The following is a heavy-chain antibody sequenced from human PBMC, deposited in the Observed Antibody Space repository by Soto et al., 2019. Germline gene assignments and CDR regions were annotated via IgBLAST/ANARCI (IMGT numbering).Heavy chain of an antibody. CDR3: AKEFGGQQLETHPFDD. CDR2: ISGSGGST. D-gene: IGHD6-13*01. J-gene: IGHJ4*02. V-gene: IGHV3-23*01. CDR1: GFTFSSYA. Sequence: GGSLRLSCAASGFTFSSYAMSWVRQAPGKGLEWVSAISGSGGSTYYADSVKGRFTISRDNSKNTLYLQMNSLRAEDTAVYYCAKEFGGQQLETHPFDDWGQGTLVTVS.